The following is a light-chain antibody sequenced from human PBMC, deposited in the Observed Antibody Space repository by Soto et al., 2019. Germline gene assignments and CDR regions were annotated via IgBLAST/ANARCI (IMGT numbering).Light chain of an antibody. CDR1: ESLSYF. CDR3: QSYNDWPFA. Sequence: EIVLTQSPATLSVSPGERVTLSCRASESLSYFLAWYQHKPGQSPRLLIYGVSTRVAGVPSRFSGGGSATDVTLTISSLQSEDCAVYYCQSYNDWPFAFGQGTKLEI. V-gene: IGKV3-15*01. J-gene: IGKJ2*01. CDR2: GVS.